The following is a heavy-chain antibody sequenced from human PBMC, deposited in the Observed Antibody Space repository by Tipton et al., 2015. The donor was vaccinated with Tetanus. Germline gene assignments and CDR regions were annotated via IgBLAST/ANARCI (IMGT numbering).Heavy chain of an antibody. D-gene: IGHD6-13*01. CDR1: GGTFSSYV. V-gene: IGHV1-69*01. CDR2: IIPLFDTT. Sequence: QVQLVQSGAEVKKPGSSVKVSCKASGGTFSSYVISWVRQAPGQGLEWMGEIIPLFDTTDYAQKFQGRVTFTADESTSTAYMELNSLRSEDTAVYYCARGPLSGSSWFQREGGYFDYWGQGTLVTVSS. CDR3: ARGPLSGSSWFQREGGYFDY. J-gene: IGHJ4*02.